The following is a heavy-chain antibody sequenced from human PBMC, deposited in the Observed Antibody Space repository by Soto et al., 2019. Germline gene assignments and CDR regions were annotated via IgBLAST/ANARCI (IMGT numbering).Heavy chain of an antibody. V-gene: IGHV4-34*01. D-gene: IGHD3-16*01. CDR1: GGSFSGYY. Sequence: SETLSLTCAVYGGSFSGYYWSWIRQPPGKGLEWIGEINHSGSTNYNPSLKSRVTISVDTSKNQFSLKLSSVTAADTAVYYCARGGGVQLLGDYDYWGQGTLVTVSS. CDR2: INHSGST. J-gene: IGHJ4*02. CDR3: ARGGGVQLLGDYDY.